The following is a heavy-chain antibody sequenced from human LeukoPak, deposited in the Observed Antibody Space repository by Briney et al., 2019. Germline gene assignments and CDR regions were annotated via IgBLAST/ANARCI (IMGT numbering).Heavy chain of an antibody. CDR1: GGSFSGYY. CDR2: INHSGST. J-gene: IGHJ4*02. CDR3: ARLSRRGYSYGYGR. D-gene: IGHD5-18*01. V-gene: IGHV4-34*01. Sequence: SETLSLTCAVYGGSFSGYYWSWIRQPPGKGLEWIGEINHSGSTNYNPSLKSRVTISVDTSKNRFSLKLSSVTAADTAVYYCARLSRRGYSYGYGRWGQGTLVTVSS.